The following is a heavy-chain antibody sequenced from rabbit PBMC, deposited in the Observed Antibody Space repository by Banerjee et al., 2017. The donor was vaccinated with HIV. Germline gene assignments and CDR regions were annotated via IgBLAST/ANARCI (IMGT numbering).Heavy chain of an antibody. J-gene: IGHJ4*01. D-gene: IGHD6-1*01. CDR1: GFDFSSGYY. CDR3: GRDRDGDAGYGSLAL. CDR2: IGTGSGST. V-gene: IGHV1S45*01. Sequence: QEQLVESGGGLVKPEGSLTLTCKASGFDFSSGYYMCWVRQAPGKGLEWIGCIGTGSGSTYYASWAKGRFTISRTSSTTVTLQMTSLTAADTATYFCGRDRDGDAGYGSLALWGPGTLVTVS.